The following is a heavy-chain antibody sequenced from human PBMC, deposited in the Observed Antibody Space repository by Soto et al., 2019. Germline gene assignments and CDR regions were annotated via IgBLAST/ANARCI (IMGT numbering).Heavy chain of an antibody. D-gene: IGHD6-19*01. V-gene: IGHV3-23*01. Sequence: EVQLLESGGGLVQPGESLKLSCAASGFTFSIYAMSWVRQAPGKGLEWVSAISGSGGSTYYADSVKGRFTISRDNSKNTLYLQMNSLRAEDTAVYYCAKGPPKEIAVAAPFDYWGQGTLVTVSS. CDR1: GFTFSIYA. J-gene: IGHJ4*02. CDR2: ISGSGGST. CDR3: AKGPPKEIAVAAPFDY.